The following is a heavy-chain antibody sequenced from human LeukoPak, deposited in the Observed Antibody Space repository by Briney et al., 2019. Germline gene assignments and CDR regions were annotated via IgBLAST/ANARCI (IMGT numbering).Heavy chain of an antibody. J-gene: IGHJ4*02. CDR2: FNPNSGGT. V-gene: IGHV1-2*02. CDR3: ARGTYYYDSSGYYSAPFGFDY. D-gene: IGHD3-22*01. Sequence: GASVKVSCKASGYTFTGYYMHWVRQAPGQGLEWMGWFNPNSGGTNYAQKFQGRVTMTRDTSISTAYMELSRLRSDDTAVYYCARGTYYYDSSGYYSAPFGFDYWGQGTLVTVSS. CDR1: GYTFTGYY.